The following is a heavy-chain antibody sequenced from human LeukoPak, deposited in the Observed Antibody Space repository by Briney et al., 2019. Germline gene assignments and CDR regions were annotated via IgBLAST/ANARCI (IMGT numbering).Heavy chain of an antibody. CDR3: AAVQVGANYYFDY. V-gene: IGHV1-58*02. CDR2: IVVGSGNT. CDR1: GFTFTSSA. D-gene: IGHD1-26*01. J-gene: IGHJ4*02. Sequence: GTSVKVSCKASGFTFTSSAMQWVRQARGQRLEWIGWIVVGSGNTNYAQKFQERVTITRDMSTRRAYMELSSLRSEDTAVYYCAAVQVGANYYFDYWGQGRLVTVSS.